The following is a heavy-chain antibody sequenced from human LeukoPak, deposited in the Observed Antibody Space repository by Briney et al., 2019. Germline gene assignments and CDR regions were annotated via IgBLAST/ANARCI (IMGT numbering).Heavy chain of an antibody. CDR2: IYTGGST. CDR3: ARGWSGPLPDV. CDR1: GFTVSSNY. V-gene: IGHV3-66*01. Sequence: PGGFLRLSCAASGFTVSSNYMSWVRQAPGKGLEWVSVIYTGGSTYYADSVKGRFTISRDNSKNTLYLHMNSLRVEDTAVYYCARGWSGPLPDVWGQGTTVTVSS. D-gene: IGHD3-3*01. J-gene: IGHJ6*02.